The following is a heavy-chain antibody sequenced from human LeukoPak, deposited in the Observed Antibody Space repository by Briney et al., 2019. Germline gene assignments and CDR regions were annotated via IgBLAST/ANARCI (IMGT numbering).Heavy chain of an antibody. CDR2: IIIDLST. CDR1: GFTFSSYD. Sequence: PGGSLRLSCAASGFTFSSYDMNWVRQAPGKGLDCFSYIIIDLSTYAASVNGRFTVSRHNDKTSLYRQMFSLRDEDTAVYYCARDYNWVFDLWGHGTLVTVSS. CDR3: ARDYNWVFDL. J-gene: IGHJ2*01. D-gene: IGHD5-24*01. V-gene: IGHV3-48*02.